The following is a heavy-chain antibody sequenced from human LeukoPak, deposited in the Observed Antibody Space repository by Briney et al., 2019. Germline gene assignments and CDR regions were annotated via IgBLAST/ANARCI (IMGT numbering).Heavy chain of an antibody. Sequence: GGSLRLSCAASGFTFNSYAMSWVRHAPGKGLEWVSTIGGGGENTYSADSVKGRFTISRDNSKNTVYLHVKSLRAEDTAVYFCAKVLTGSQDYWGQGTLVTVSS. D-gene: IGHD1-14*01. J-gene: IGHJ4*02. CDR3: AKVLTGSQDY. V-gene: IGHV3-23*01. CDR1: GFTFNSYA. CDR2: IGGGGENT.